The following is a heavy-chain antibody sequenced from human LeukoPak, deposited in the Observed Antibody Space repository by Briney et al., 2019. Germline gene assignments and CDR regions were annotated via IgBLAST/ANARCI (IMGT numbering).Heavy chain of an antibody. D-gene: IGHD3-22*01. J-gene: IGHJ4*02. CDR1: GFTFSSYA. CDR3: ARDADTSGYFSFFDR. CDR2: ISYNGNNQ. V-gene: IGHV3-30-3*01. Sequence: GGSLRLSCAASGFTFSSYAMHWVRQAPGKGLEWVAMISYNGNNQRPADSVKGRFTVSRDNSKNTLYLQMNNLRAEDSAVYYCARDADTSGYFSFFDRWGQGTLVTVSS.